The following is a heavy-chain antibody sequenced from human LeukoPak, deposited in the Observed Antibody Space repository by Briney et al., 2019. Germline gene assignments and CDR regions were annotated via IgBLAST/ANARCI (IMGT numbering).Heavy chain of an antibody. J-gene: IGHJ5*02. CDR1: GGSISSSSYY. CDR2: IYYSGST. CDR3: ASIAAAGTFWFDP. V-gene: IGHV4-39*01. D-gene: IGHD6-13*01. Sequence: PSETLSLTCTVSGGSISSSSYYWGWIRQPPGKGLEWIGSIYYSGSTYYNPSLKRRVTISVDTSKTQFSLKLSSVTAADTAVYYCASIAAAGTFWFDPWGQGTLVTVSS.